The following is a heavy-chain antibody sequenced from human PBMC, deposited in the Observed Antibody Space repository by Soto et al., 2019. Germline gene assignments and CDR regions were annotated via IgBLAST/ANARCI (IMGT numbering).Heavy chain of an antibody. CDR2: VYHSGST. CDR1: GYSISSAYY. D-gene: IGHD3-22*01. J-gene: IGHJ4*02. CDR3: ARLGFYYDNSAYDY. V-gene: IGHV4-38-2*01. Sequence: SETLSLTCAVSGYSISSAYYWGWIRRPPGKGLEWIGSVYHSGSTYYNPSLKTRVTISVDTSKTQFSLKLSSVTAADTDVCYCARLGFYYDNSAYDYWGQGTLVTVSS.